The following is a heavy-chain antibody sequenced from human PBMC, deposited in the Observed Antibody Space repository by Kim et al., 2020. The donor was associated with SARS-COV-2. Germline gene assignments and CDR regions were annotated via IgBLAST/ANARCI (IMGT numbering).Heavy chain of an antibody. CDR1: GGSISSYN. Sequence: SETLSLTCTVSGGSISSYNWLWFLQAPARGLEGIAEVLSSGNTDHNPSLMSRVTITIDTSTNHFSLILPSSTAADTAADYCSRRLGGLGDCDDYSWF. V-gene: IGHV4-59*08. CDR3: SRRLGGLGDCDDYSWF. CDR2: VLSSGNT. D-gene: IGHD4-17*01. J-gene: IGHJ5*01.